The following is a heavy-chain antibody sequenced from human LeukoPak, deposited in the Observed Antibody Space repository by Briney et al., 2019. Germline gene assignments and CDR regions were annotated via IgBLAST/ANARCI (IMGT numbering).Heavy chain of an antibody. CDR3: TRGGYYSVY. D-gene: IGHD3-3*01. J-gene: IGHJ4*02. CDR1: GFTFGDYA. V-gene: IGHV3-49*04. Sequence: PGRSLRLSCTASGFTFGDYAMSWVRQAPGKGLEWVGFIRSKPYGGTTVYAASVKGGFTISRDDSKSFASLQMNSLKTEDTAVYYCTRGGYYSVYWGQGALVTVSS. CDR2: IRSKPYGGTT.